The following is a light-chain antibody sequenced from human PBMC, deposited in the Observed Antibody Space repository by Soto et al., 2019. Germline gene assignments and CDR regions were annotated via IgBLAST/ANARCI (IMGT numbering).Light chain of an antibody. CDR3: LQHTGYPIT. Sequence: EIQMTQSPSSLSASVGDRVTITCRASQDIRNDLGWFQQKLGKAPKRLIYGASSLQSGVPSRFSGSGPGTEFTLTISGLQPEDFATYYCLQHTGYPITFGQGTRLEIK. V-gene: IGKV1-17*01. J-gene: IGKJ5*01. CDR2: GAS. CDR1: QDIRND.